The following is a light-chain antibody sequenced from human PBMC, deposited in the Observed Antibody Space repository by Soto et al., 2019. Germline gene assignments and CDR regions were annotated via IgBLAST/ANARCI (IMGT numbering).Light chain of an antibody. CDR3: QHYNSYSEA. V-gene: IGKV1-5*03. J-gene: IGKJ1*01. CDR2: KAS. Sequence: DIQMTQSPSTLSGSVGDRVTITCRASQTISSWLAWYQQKPGKAPKLLIYKASTLKSGVPSRFSGSGSGTEFTLTISSLQPDDFATYYCQHYNSYSEACDQGTKGDIK. CDR1: QTISSW.